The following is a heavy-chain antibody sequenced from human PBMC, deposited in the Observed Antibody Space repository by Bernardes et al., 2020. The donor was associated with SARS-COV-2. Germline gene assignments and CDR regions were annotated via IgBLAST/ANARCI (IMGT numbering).Heavy chain of an antibody. CDR3: ARVPPPYDFWPSGYYGMDV. D-gene: IGHD3-3*01. V-gene: IGHV3-11*01. CDR2: ISSSGSTI. CDR1: GFTFSDYY. Sequence: GGSLRLSCAASGFTFSDYYMSWIRQAPGKGLEWVSYISSSGSTIYYADSVKGRFTISRDNAKNSLYLQMNSLRAEDTAVYYCARVPPPYDFWPSGYYGMDVWGQGTTVTVSS. J-gene: IGHJ6*02.